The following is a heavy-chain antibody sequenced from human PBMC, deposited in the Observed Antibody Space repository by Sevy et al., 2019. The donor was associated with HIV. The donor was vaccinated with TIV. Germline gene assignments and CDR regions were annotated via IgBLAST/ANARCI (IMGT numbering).Heavy chain of an antibody. CDR1: GGTFSSYA. J-gene: IGHJ4*02. Sequence: ASVKVSCKASGGTFSSYAISWVRQAPGQGLGWMGGIIPIFGTANYAQKFQGRVTITADESTSTAYMELSSLRSEDTAVYYCARDSGSSGWYGLEFDYWGQGTLVTVS. D-gene: IGHD6-19*01. CDR2: IIPIFGTA. CDR3: ARDSGSSGWYGLEFDY. V-gene: IGHV1-69*13.